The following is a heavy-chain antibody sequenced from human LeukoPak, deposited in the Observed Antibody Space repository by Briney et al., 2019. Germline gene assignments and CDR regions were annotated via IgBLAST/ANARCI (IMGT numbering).Heavy chain of an antibody. Sequence: GGSLRLSCAASGFTFSDYYMSWIRQAPGKGLEWVSYISSSSHDIYYADSVKGRFTISRDNAKNSLYLQMNSLRAEDTAVYYCARDSSSTQQLWFVYWGQGTLVTVSS. CDR3: ARDSSSTQQLWFVY. D-gene: IGHD5-18*01. CDR1: GFTFSDYY. J-gene: IGHJ4*02. CDR2: ISSSSHDI. V-gene: IGHV3-11*06.